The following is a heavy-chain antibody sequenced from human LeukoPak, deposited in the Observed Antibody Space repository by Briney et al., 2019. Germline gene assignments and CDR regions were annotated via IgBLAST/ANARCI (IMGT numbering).Heavy chain of an antibody. CDR2: IYSGGST. CDR1: GFTVSSNY. Sequence: GGSLRLSCAASGFTVSSNYMSWVRQAPGKGLEWVSVIYSGGSTYYADSVKGRFTISRDNAKNTLYLQMNSLRAEDTAVYYCARDRGENWNDLDYWGQGTLVTVSS. CDR3: ARDRGENWNDLDY. V-gene: IGHV3-53*01. D-gene: IGHD1-1*01. J-gene: IGHJ4*02.